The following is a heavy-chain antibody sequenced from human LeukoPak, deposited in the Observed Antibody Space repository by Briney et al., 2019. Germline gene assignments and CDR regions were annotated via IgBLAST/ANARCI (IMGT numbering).Heavy chain of an antibody. Sequence: SETLSLTCTVSGGSISSYYWSWIRQPAGKGLEWIGRIYTSGSTNYNPSLKSRVTMSVDTSKNQFSLKLSSVTAADTAVYYCAISGLWLGSGYMDVWGEGTTVTVSS. D-gene: IGHD2-21*01. CDR1: GGSISSYY. V-gene: IGHV4-4*07. CDR3: AISGLWLGSGYMDV. J-gene: IGHJ6*03. CDR2: IYTSGST.